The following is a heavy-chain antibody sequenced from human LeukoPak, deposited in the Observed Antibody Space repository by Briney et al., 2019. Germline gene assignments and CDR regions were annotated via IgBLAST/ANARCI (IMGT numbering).Heavy chain of an antibody. Sequence: GESLKISCKGSGYSFTSYWIGWVRQMPGKGLEWMGLIYPGNSDTKYSPSFQGQVTFSVDKSISTAYLHWSSLKASDTAMYYCARFGYTSSLDYRGQGTLVTVSS. V-gene: IGHV5-51*01. CDR1: GYSFTSYW. CDR2: IYPGNSDT. D-gene: IGHD6-13*01. J-gene: IGHJ4*02. CDR3: ARFGYTSSLDY.